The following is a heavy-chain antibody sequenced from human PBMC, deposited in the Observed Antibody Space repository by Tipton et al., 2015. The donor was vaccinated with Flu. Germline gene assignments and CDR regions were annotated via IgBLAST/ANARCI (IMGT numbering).Heavy chain of an antibody. Sequence: QLVQSGGGVVQPGGSLRLSCAASGSTFSSYGMHWVRQAPGKGLEWVAFIRYDGSNKYYADSVKGRFTISRDNSKNTLYLQMSSLRAEDTAVYYCAKDDGDYYDSSSYYGYFDYWGQGTLVTVSS. CDR2: IRYDGSNK. D-gene: IGHD3-22*01. V-gene: IGHV3-30*02. CDR3: AKDDGDYYDSSSYYGYFDY. J-gene: IGHJ4*02. CDR1: GSTFSSYG.